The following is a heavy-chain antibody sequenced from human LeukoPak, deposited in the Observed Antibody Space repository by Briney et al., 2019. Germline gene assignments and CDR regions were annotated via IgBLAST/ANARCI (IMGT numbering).Heavy chain of an antibody. V-gene: IGHV3-23*01. D-gene: IGHD3-22*01. Sequence: GGSLRLSCAASGFTFSSYAMTWVRQAPGKGLEWVSVIGYSGGSIHFADSVKGRFAISRDNSHKTLYLQMNSLRAEDTAVYYCAKYYYDSSGPLTRAFDIWGRGTMVTVSS. CDR1: GFTFSSYA. CDR3: AKYYYDSSGPLTRAFDI. CDR2: IGYSGGSI. J-gene: IGHJ3*02.